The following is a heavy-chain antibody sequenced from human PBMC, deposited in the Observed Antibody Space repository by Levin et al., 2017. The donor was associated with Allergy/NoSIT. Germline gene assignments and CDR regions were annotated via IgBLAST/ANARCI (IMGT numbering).Heavy chain of an antibody. D-gene: IGHD2-21*02. V-gene: IGHV3-30*04. CDR3: TRGFPGGIYCGGDCYSFDY. J-gene: IGHJ4*02. Sequence: GGSLRLSCAASRFTFSSYAMHWVRQVPGTGLEWLAVISSDGNSQYYADSVKGRFTISRDNSLHTLFLQMDSLRAEDTALYYCTRGFPGGIYCGGDCYSFDYWGQGTLVTVSS. CDR2: ISSDGNSQ. CDR1: RFTFSSYA.